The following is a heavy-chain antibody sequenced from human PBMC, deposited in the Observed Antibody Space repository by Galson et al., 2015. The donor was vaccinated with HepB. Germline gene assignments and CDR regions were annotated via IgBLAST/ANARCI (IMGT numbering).Heavy chain of an antibody. J-gene: IGHJ6*02. Sequence: SLRLSCAASGFTFSDYYMSWIRQAPGKGLEWVSYISSSGSTIYYADSVKGRFTISRDNAKNSLYLQMNSLRAEDTAVYYCARGNYDILTGSISYYYYGMDVWGQGTTVTVSS. D-gene: IGHD3-9*01. CDR1: GFTFSDYY. V-gene: IGHV3-11*01. CDR2: ISSSGSTI. CDR3: ARGNYDILTGSISYYYYGMDV.